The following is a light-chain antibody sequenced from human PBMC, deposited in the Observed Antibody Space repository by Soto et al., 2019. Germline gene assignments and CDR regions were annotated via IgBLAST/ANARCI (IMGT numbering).Light chain of an antibody. CDR2: AAS. J-gene: IGKJ4*01. V-gene: IGKV1-39*01. Sequence: DIQMTQSPSSLSASVGDRVTITCRASQSIGSYLSWYQQKPGKAPNLLIYAASSLQSGVPSRFSGSGSGTDFTLTISSLQPEDFATYYCQQSYSTPLTFGGGTKVEIK. CDR3: QQSYSTPLT. CDR1: QSIGSY.